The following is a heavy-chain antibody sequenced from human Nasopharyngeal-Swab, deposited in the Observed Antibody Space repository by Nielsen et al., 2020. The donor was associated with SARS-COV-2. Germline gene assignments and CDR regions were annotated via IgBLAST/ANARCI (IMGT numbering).Heavy chain of an antibody. CDR3: AREVSYGDHRYGMDV. V-gene: IGHV1-18*01. CDR2: ISAYNGNT. J-gene: IGHJ6*02. CDR1: GYTFTSYG. D-gene: IGHD4-17*01. Sequence: ASVKVSCKASGYTFTSYGISWVRQAPGQGLEWMGWISAYNGNTNYAQKLQGRVTMTTDTSTSTAYMELRRLRSDDTAVYYCAREVSYGDHRYGMDVWGQGTTVTVSS.